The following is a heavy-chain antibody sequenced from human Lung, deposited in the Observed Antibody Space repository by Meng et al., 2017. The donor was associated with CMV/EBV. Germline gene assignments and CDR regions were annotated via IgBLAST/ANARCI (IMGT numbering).Heavy chain of an antibody. V-gene: IGHV4-39*06. J-gene: IGHJ6*02. Sequence: GSLRLXCTVSGASISINPYFWDWIRQPPGKGLEWVGSISYGGSTYYNSSLKSRVRITLDPSKSQLTLKLSSVTAADTAVYYCARIFPSDYYKYDIDVWGQGXTVTVSS. CDR1: GASISINPYF. D-gene: IGHD3-3*01. CDR2: ISYGGST. CDR3: ARIFPSDYYKYDIDV.